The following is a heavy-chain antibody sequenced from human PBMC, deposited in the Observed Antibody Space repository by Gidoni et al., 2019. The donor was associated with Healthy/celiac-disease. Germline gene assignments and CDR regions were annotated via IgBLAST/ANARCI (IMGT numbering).Heavy chain of an antibody. V-gene: IGHV3-23*04. CDR3: AKDYGGGVRHSSGSSDLDPENWFDP. D-gene: IGHD6-19*01. Sequence: EVQLVESGGGLVQPGGSLRLSCAASGFTFSRYAMSWVRQAPGKGLEWVSAISGSGGSTYYADSVKGRFTISRDNSKNTLYLQMNSLRAEDTAVYYCAKDYGGGVRHSSGSSDLDPENWFDPWGQGTLVTVSS. CDR2: ISGSGGST. J-gene: IGHJ5*02. CDR1: GFTFSRYA.